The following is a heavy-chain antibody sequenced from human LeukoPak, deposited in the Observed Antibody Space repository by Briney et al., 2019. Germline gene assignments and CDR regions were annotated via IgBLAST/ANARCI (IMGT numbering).Heavy chain of an antibody. D-gene: IGHD1-1*01. CDR1: GGSFSAYY. CDR2: INHSGST. CDR3: ARGRYNWKY. Sequence: PSETLSPTCAVYGGSFSAYYWSWIRQPPGKGLEWIGEINHSGSTNYNPSLKSRVTISADTSKNQFSLKLSSVTAADTAVYYCARGRYNWKYWGQGTLVTVSS. J-gene: IGHJ4*02. V-gene: IGHV4-34*01.